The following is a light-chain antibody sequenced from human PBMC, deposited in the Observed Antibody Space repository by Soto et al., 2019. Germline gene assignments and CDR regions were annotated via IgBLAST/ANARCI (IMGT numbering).Light chain of an antibody. CDR2: GAS. CDR1: HSVSKY. CDR3: QQYGSSPRT. Sequence: EVVLTQSPGTLSLSPGERATLSCRASHSVSKYLAWYQQKPGQAPSLLIFGASSRATGIPDRFSGSGSGTDFTLTISSLEPEDFAVYYCQQYGSSPRTFGQGTRLEIK. J-gene: IGKJ5*01. V-gene: IGKV3-20*01.